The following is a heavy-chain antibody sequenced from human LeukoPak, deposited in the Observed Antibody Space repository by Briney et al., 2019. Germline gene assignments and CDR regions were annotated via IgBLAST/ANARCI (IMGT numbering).Heavy chain of an antibody. V-gene: IGHV4-59*01. CDR1: GGSISNYY. J-gene: IGHJ4*02. Sequence: SETLSLTCTVSGGSISNYYWNWIRQPPGKGLEWIAYIYYSGSTNYNPSLKSRVTISVDTSKNQFSLKLGSVTAADTAVYYCARDFNGANSFDSWGQGTLATVSS. CDR2: IYYSGST. CDR3: ARDFNGANSFDS. D-gene: IGHD4/OR15-4a*01.